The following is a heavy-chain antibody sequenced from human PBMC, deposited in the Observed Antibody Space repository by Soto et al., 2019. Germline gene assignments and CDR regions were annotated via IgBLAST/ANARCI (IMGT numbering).Heavy chain of an antibody. V-gene: IGHV4-59*01. J-gene: IGHJ3*02. CDR2: IYRSGSA. CDR1: ADSISSYY. Sequence: QVQLQESGPGLVKPSETLSLTCTVSADSISSYYWSWIRQPPGKGLEWIGYIYRSGSANYNPSLHSRVTISVDTSKNQISLKLSSVTAADTAVYYCARDAPYLLDAFEMWGQGTVVTVSS. D-gene: IGHD1-26*01. CDR3: ARDAPYLLDAFEM.